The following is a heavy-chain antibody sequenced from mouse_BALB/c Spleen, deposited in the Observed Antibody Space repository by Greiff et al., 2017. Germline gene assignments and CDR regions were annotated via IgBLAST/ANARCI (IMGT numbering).Heavy chain of an antibody. D-gene: IGHD1-1*01. CDR1: GYTFTSYW. Sequence: VQLQQSGAELAKPGASVKMSCKASGYTFTSYWMHWVKQRPGQGLEWIGYINTSTGYTEYNQKFKDKATLTADKSSSTAYMQLSSLTSEDSAVYYCARKGYYYGSSTYAMDYWGQGTSVTVSS. J-gene: IGHJ4*01. CDR3: ARKGYYYGSSTYAMDY. V-gene: IGHV1-7*01. CDR2: INTSTGYT.